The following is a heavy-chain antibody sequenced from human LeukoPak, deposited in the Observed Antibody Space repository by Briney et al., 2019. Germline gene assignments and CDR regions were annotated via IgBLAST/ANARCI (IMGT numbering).Heavy chain of an antibody. CDR3: ARHQGFYYDSGISH. D-gene: IGHD3-10*01. CDR2: IYPTDSDA. Sequence: GESLKISCEASGYSFTNYYIAWVRQMPGKGLEWMGIIYPTDSDARYSPSFQGQITISADKSISTAYLQWSSLKASDTAIYYCARHQGFYYDSGISHWGQGTLVTVSS. CDR1: GYSFTNYY. J-gene: IGHJ4*02. V-gene: IGHV5-51*01.